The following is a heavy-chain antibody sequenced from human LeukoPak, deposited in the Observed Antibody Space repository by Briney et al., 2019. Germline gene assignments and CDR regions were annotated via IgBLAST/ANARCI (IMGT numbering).Heavy chain of an antibody. CDR1: GFTFSSYA. CDR2: IRYDGSNK. D-gene: IGHD3-10*01. CDR3: ARSRFLGMVRGHWFDH. V-gene: IGHV3-30*04. Sequence: PGGSLRLSCAASGFTFSSYAMHWVRQAPGKGLEWVAFIRYDGSNKYYADSVKGRFTISRDNSKNTLYLQMNSLRAEDTAVYYCARSRFLGMVRGHWFDHWGQGTLVTVSS. J-gene: IGHJ5*02.